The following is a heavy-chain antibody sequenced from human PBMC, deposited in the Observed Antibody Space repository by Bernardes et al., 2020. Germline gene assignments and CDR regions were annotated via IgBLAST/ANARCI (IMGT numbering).Heavy chain of an antibody. V-gene: IGHV2-5*02. J-gene: IGHJ6*02. CDR3: AHTTLRFWSGYRLGRDYYYGMDV. D-gene: IGHD3-3*01. Sequence: SGPTLVKPTQTLTLTCTFSGFSLSTSGVGVGWIRQPPGKALEWLALIYWDDDKRYSPSLKSRLTITKDTSKNQVVLTMTNMDPVDTATYYCAHTTLRFWSGYRLGRDYYYGMDVWGQGTTVTVSS. CDR1: GFSLSTSGVG. CDR2: IYWDDDK.